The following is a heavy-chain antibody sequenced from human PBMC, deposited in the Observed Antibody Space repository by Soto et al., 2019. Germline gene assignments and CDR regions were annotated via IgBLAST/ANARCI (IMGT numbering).Heavy chain of an antibody. CDR3: VRHRFGDSGGYDYGLDV. CDR2: IYSGDNTHNT. J-gene: IGHJ6*02. V-gene: IGHV3-53*02. Sequence: VQLVETGGGVIQPGGSLRLSCAASGFTISNNYMSWVRQAPGKGLEWVSVIYSGDNTHNTHSVDSVKGRFTISRDNSKNMLYLQRNSLRAEDTAIYYCVRHRFGDSGGYDYGLDVWGQGTTVTVSS. CDR1: GFTISNNY. D-gene: IGHD3-22*01.